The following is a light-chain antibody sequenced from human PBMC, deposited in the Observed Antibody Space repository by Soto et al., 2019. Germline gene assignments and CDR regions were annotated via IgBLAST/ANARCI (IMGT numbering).Light chain of an antibody. Sequence: QPVLTQPPSASGTPGQRVTISCSGGSSNIGSNHLYWYQQVPGTAPTLLIYRNNQRPSGVPDRFSGSKSGTSASLAIRGLRSDDEADYYCAAWDDTLSAYVFGTGTKLTVL. CDR2: RNN. CDR1: SSNIGSNH. J-gene: IGLJ1*01. CDR3: AAWDDTLSAYV. V-gene: IGLV1-47*01.